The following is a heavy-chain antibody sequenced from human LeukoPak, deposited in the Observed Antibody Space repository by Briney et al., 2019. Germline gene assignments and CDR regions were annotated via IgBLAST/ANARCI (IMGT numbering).Heavy chain of an antibody. CDR3: ARGYSSGWNSAFDI. V-gene: IGHV4-59*01. CDR2: IYYSGST. J-gene: IGHJ3*02. Sequence: SETLSLTCTVSGGSISSYYWSWIRQPPGKGLEWIVYIYYSGSTNYNPSLKSRVTISVDTSKNQFSLKLSSVTAADTAVYYCARGYSSGWNSAFDIWGQGTMVTVSS. D-gene: IGHD6-19*01. CDR1: GGSISSYY.